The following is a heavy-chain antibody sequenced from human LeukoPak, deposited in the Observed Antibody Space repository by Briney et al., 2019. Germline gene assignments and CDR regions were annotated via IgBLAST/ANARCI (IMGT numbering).Heavy chain of an antibody. D-gene: IGHD5-12*01. Sequence: GGSLRLSCAASGFTFSNYNMNWVRQAPGKGLEWISYISSSSSTIYYRDSVKGRITISRDNAKNLLYLQMNSLRAEDTAIYYCAKDNGGYVVFDFWGQGTLVTVSS. V-gene: IGHV3-48*04. CDR3: AKDNGGYVVFDF. CDR1: GFTFSNYN. J-gene: IGHJ4*02. CDR2: ISSSSSTI.